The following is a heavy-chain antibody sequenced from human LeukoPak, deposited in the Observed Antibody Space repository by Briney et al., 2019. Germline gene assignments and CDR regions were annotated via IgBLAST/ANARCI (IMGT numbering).Heavy chain of an antibody. CDR3: AKRSGYSFKYYYYYMDV. V-gene: IGHV3-7*03. CDR2: IKQDGSEK. J-gene: IGHJ6*03. Sequence: GGSLRLSCAASGFTFSSYWMSWVRQAPGKGLEWVANIKQDGSEKYYVDSVKGRFTISRDNAKNSLYLRMNSLGAEDTAVYYCAKRSGYSFKYYYYYMDVWGKGTTVTISS. CDR1: GFTFSSYW. D-gene: IGHD5-18*01.